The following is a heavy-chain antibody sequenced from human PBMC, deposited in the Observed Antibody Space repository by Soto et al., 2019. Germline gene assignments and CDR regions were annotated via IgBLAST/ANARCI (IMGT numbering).Heavy chain of an antibody. CDR3: AKDGLRFCSVRACLWFFDL. V-gene: IGHV3-23*01. CDR1: QFTFSTYA. Sequence: EVQLLESGGGLVQPGGSLRLSFAASQFTFSTYAMSWVRQAPGKGLEWVSTISETGDYTYYADSVKGRFTISRDNSMNTLFLQMSSLRAEDTAVYYCAKDGLRFCSVRACLWFFDLWGRGTLVTVSS. J-gene: IGHJ2*01. D-gene: IGHD2-15*01. CDR2: ISETGDYT.